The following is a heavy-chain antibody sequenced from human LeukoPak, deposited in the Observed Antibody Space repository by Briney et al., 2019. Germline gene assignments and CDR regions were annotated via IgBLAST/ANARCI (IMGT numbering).Heavy chain of an antibody. J-gene: IGHJ4*02. CDR1: GGTFSSYA. V-gene: IGHV1-69*13. CDR2: IIPIFGTA. Sequence: GASVKVSCKASGGTFSSYAISWVRQAPGQGLEWMGGIIPIFGTANYAQKFQGRVTITADESTSTAFMELSSLRSEDTAVYYCARQPITFGGVIVYYFDYWGQGTLVTVSS. D-gene: IGHD3-16*02. CDR3: ARQPITFGGVIVYYFDY.